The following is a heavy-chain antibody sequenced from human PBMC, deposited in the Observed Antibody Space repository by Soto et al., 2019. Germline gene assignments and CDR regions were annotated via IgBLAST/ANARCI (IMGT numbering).Heavy chain of an antibody. V-gene: IGHV1-3*01. CDR3: AGGIPLPTPLDY. Sequence: ASVKVSCKASGYTFTSYAMHWVRQAPGQRLEWMGWINAGNGNTKYSQKFQGRGPITRDTSASTAYMELSSLRSEDTAVYYCAGGIPLPTPLDYWGQGTRVTVSS. CDR1: GYTFTSYA. J-gene: IGHJ4*02. CDR2: INAGNGNT. D-gene: IGHD2-2*02.